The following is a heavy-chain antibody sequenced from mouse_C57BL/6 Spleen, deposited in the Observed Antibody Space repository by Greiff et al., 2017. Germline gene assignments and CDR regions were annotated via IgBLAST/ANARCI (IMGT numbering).Heavy chain of an antibody. V-gene: IGHV1-18*01. J-gene: IGHJ4*01. CDR3: ARYVYYVGYYAMDY. Sequence: VQLQQSGPELVKPGASVQIPCKASGYTFTDYNMDWVKQSHGKSLEWIGDINPNNGGTIYNQKFKGKATWTVDKSSSTAYMELRSLTSEDTAVYYCARYVYYVGYYAMDYWGQGTSVTVSS. CDR1: GYTFTDYN. CDR2: INPNNGGT. D-gene: IGHD2-3*01.